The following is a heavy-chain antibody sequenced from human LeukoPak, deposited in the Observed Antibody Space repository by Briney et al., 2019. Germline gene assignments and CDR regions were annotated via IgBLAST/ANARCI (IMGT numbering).Heavy chain of an antibody. CDR3: AKGHRIQLWSSFDY. CDR2: MSWNGGSI. D-gene: IGHD5-18*01. CDR1: GFTFDDYA. J-gene: IGHJ4*02. V-gene: IGHV3-9*01. Sequence: PGGSLRLSCEASGFTFDDYAMHWVRQAPGKGLEWVSGMSWNGGSIGYADSVKGRFTISRDNAKNSLYLQMNSLRAEDTALYYCAKGHRIQLWSSFDYWGQGTLVTVSS.